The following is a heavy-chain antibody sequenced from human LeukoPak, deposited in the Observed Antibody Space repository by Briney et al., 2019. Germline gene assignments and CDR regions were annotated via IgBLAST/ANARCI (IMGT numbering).Heavy chain of an antibody. D-gene: IGHD3-10*01. CDR3: ARGVPYYYGSGTYYPYYFDY. J-gene: IGHJ4*02. CDR1: GGSISGSSYY. CDR2: IFYSGST. Sequence: SETLSLTCTVSGGSISGSSYYWGWIRQPPGKGLEWIGSIFYSGSTYYNPSLKSRVTISVDTSKNQFSLKLSSVTAADTAVYFCARGVPYYYGSGTYYPYYFDYWGQGTLVTVSS. V-gene: IGHV4-39*07.